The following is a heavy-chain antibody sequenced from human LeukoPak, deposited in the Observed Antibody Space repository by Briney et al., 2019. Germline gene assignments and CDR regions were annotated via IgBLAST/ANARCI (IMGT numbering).Heavy chain of an antibody. V-gene: IGHV3-9*03. J-gene: IGHJ4*02. CDR2: ISWNSDSI. Sequence: GGSLRLSCAASGFIFDDYAMHWVRQTPGKGLEWVSGISWNSDSIVYADSVKGRFTISRDNAKNSLYLQMNSLRSEDMALYYCVKDKTDFWSGYFDYWGQGTLVTVSS. CDR1: GFIFDDYA. CDR3: VKDKTDFWSGYFDY. D-gene: IGHD3-3*01.